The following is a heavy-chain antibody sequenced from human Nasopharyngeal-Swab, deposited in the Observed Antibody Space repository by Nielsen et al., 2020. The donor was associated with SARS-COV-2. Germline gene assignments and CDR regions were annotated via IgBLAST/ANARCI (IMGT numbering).Heavy chain of an antibody. J-gene: IGHJ4*02. D-gene: IGHD5-18*01. V-gene: IGHV2-5*02. CDR1: GFSLSTRGVG. CDR2: IYWDDDK. Sequence: GPRLVKPPQTLTLTCTFSGFSLSTRGVGVGWIRQPPGKALEWLALIYWDDDKRYRPSLKSRLTITKDTSKNQVVLTMTNMDTVDTATYYCAHTRYIWLLGYWGQGTLVTVSS. CDR3: AHTRYIWLLGY.